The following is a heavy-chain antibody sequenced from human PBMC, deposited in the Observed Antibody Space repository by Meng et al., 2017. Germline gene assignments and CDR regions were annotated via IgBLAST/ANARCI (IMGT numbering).Heavy chain of an antibody. J-gene: IGHJ4*02. Sequence: SVKVSCKASGGTFSSYAISWVRQAPGQGLEWMGGIIPIFGTANYAQKFQGRVTITTDESTSTTYMELSSLRSEDTAVYYCARELLVRGVYNYFDDWGQGTMVTVSS. CDR2: IIPIFGTA. V-gene: IGHV1-69*05. CDR1: GGTFSSYA. CDR3: ARELLVRGVYNYFDD. D-gene: IGHD3-10*01.